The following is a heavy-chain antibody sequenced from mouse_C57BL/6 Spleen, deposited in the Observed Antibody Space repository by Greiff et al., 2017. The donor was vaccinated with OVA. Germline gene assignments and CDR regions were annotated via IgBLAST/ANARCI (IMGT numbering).Heavy chain of an antibody. CDR3: TRSDSTSYFDY. CDR1: GYTFTDYD. CDR2: IDPETGGT. Sequence: VKLQESGAELVRPGASVTLSCKASGYTFTDYDMHWVKQTPVHGLEWIGAIDPETGGTAYNQKFKGKAILTADKSSSTAYMGLRSLTSEDSAVYYCTRSDSTSYFDYWGQGTTLTVSS. V-gene: IGHV1-15*01. D-gene: IGHD2-5*01. J-gene: IGHJ2*01.